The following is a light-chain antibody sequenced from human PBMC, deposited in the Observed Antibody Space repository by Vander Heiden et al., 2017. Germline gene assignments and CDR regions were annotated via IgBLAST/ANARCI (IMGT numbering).Light chain of an antibody. CDR2: DAS. CDR3: QQYSIDSPT. V-gene: IGKV1-5*01. CDR1: QSITTW. J-gene: IGKJ1*01. Sequence: DIQMTQSPSTLSASVGEGVTITCRASQSITTWLAWYQQKPGKAPKLLIYDASNLQSGVPSRFSGSGSGTDFSLTISSLQPDDFATYYCQQYSIDSPTFGQGTKVEI.